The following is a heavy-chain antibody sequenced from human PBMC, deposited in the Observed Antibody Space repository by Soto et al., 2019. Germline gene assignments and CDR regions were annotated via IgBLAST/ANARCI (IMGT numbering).Heavy chain of an antibody. V-gene: IGHV4-30-4*01. CDR1: GGSISSGDYS. D-gene: IGHD3-22*01. CDR3: AEAFDGSSGYYGGLGY. Sequence: QVQLQESGPGLVKPSQTLSLTCTVSGGSISSGDYSWSWIRQPPGSGLEWIGYIYYSGSTYYNPFLKSRVDITGKVSKKQLTLKLGSVAAADTAVYYCAEAFDGSSGYYGGLGYWGQGTLVTVSS. J-gene: IGHJ4*02. CDR2: IYYSGST.